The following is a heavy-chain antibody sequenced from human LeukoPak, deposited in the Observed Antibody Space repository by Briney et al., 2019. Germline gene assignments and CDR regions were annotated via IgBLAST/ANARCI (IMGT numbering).Heavy chain of an antibody. J-gene: IGHJ4*02. Sequence: PGGPLRLSCATSGLTFTDAWMSWVRQAPGKGLEWVGHIRSKIDGGIVDYAAPVKGRFTISRDDSRNTLFLQMDSLETEDTAVYYCTFRLWTGDLLSDYWGQGALVTVSS. D-gene: IGHD3/OR15-3a*01. CDR1: GLTFTDAW. CDR2: IRSKIDGGIV. V-gene: IGHV3-15*01. CDR3: TFRLWTGDLLSDY.